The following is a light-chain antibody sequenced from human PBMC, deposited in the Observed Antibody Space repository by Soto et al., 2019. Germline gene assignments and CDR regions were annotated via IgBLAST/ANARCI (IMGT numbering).Light chain of an antibody. CDR2: EVS. CDR3: SSYTRQYTPSYV. Sequence: QSVLTQPASVSGSPGQSITLSCTGTSSDVGGYNYVSWYQQHPGKAPKLMIYEVSNRPSGISHRFSGSKSGHTASLTISGLRAEDEADYYCSSYTRQYTPSYVFGAGTKVTVL. CDR1: SSDVGGYNY. V-gene: IGLV2-14*01. J-gene: IGLJ1*01.